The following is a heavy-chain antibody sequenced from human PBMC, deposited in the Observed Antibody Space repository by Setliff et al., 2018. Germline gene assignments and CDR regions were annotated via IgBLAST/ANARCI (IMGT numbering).Heavy chain of an antibody. Sequence: GASVKVSCKAYGFTFTDYLMNWMRQAPEQGLEWMGRINLNTGSIFYAQEFQGRVTLTRDTSISTAYMGLTGLRYDDTAIYYCARDTLTLGDITLFDYWGQGTLVTVSS. J-gene: IGHJ4*02. V-gene: IGHV1-2*02. CDR1: GFTFTDYL. CDR2: INLNTGSI. D-gene: IGHD3-16*01. CDR3: ARDTLTLGDITLFDY.